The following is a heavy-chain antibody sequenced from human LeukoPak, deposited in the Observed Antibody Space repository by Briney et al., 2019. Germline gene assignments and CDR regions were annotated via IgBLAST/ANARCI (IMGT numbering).Heavy chain of an antibody. CDR3: AKDVNAHYGDSFFDY. CDR1: GFTFSSYA. V-gene: IGHV3-23*01. CDR2: TSGSGGST. D-gene: IGHD4-17*01. Sequence: PGGSLRLCCAASGFTFSSYAMSWVRQAPGKGLEWVSATSGSGGSTYYADSVKGRFTISRDNSKNTLYLQMNSLRAEDTAVYYCAKDVNAHYGDSFFDYWGQGTLVTVSS. J-gene: IGHJ4*02.